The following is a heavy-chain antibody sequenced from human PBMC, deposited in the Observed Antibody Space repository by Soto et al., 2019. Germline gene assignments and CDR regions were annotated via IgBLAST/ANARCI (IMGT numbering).Heavy chain of an antibody. CDR1: DYTFINYG. D-gene: IGHD1-26*01. CDR2: INPDNGNT. J-gene: IGHJ4*02. CDR3: ARVGGAVVTADY. Sequence: QVQLVQSGPEVKKPGASVKVSCKTSDYTFINYGISWVRQAPGQGLEWMGWINPDNGNTNFAQRLQGRVTMTADRSTRTAYMELRSLRFDDTAMYYCARVGGAVVTADYWGQGTLVTVSS. V-gene: IGHV1-18*01.